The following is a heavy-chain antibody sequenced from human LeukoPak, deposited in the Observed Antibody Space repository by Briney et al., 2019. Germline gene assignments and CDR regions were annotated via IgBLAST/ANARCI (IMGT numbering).Heavy chain of an antibody. V-gene: IGHV1-18*01. Sequence: GASVRVSCEASGYTFTRHGISWVRQVPGQGLEWMGWISCYNGDTNYAQKLQGRVTMTTDTSTSTAYMELRSLRSDDTAVYYCARDQFGEGVPPFDYWGQGTLVTVSS. J-gene: IGHJ4*02. D-gene: IGHD3-10*01. CDR3: ARDQFGEGVPPFDY. CDR1: GYTFTRHG. CDR2: ISCYNGDT.